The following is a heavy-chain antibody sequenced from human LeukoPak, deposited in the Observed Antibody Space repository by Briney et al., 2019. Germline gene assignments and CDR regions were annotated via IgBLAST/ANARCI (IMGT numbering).Heavy chain of an antibody. V-gene: IGHV1-24*01. Sequence: ASVKVSCKVSGYTLTELSMHWVRQAPGKGLEWMGGFDPEDGETIYAQKFQGRVTMTEDTSTDTAYMELSSLRSEDTAVYYCATAPWRSSGSYYGIVDYWGQGTLVTVSS. CDR1: GYTLTELS. J-gene: IGHJ4*02. D-gene: IGHD1-26*01. CDR3: ATAPWRSSGSYYGIVDY. CDR2: FDPEDGET.